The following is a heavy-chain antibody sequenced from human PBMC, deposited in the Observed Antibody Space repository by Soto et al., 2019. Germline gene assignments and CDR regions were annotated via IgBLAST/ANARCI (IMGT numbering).Heavy chain of an antibody. Sequence: QSGGSLRLSCAASGFTFSSYAMSWVRQAPGKGLEWVSAISGSGGSTYYADSVKGRFTISRDNSKNTLYLQMNSLRAEDTAVYYCAKFSDSTLGAFDIWGQGTTVTVSS. CDR1: GFTFSSYA. D-gene: IGHD2-21*01. V-gene: IGHV3-23*01. CDR3: AKFSDSTLGAFDI. CDR2: ISGSGGST. J-gene: IGHJ3*02.